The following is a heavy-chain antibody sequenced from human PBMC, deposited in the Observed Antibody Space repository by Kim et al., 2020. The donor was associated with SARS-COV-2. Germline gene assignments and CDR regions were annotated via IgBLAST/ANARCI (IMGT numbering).Heavy chain of an antibody. CDR2: IRSKAYGGTT. CDR3: TREKIAAAGPLGGY. CDR1: GFTFGDYA. V-gene: IGHV3-49*04. D-gene: IGHD6-13*01. Sequence: GGSLRLSCTASGFTFGDYAMSWVRQAPGKGLEWVGFIRSKAYGGTTEYAASVKGRFTISRDDSKSIAYLQMNSLKTEDTAVYYCTREKIAAAGPLGGYWGQGTLVTVSS. J-gene: IGHJ4*02.